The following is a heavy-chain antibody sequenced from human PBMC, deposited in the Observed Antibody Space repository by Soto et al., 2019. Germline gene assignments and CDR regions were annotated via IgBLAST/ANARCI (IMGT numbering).Heavy chain of an antibody. D-gene: IGHD6-13*01. Sequence: QVQLVESGGGLVKPGGSLRLSCAASGFNFNDFYMSWIRQAPGKGLEWVSYISTSSGYTNYADSVKGRFTISRDNAKKSLYLQMNSLRVEDTAIYYCARDRQIGVPKTAATGGNDDSWGQGTLVTVSS. CDR3: ARDRQIGVPKTAATGGNDDS. CDR2: ISTSSGYT. CDR1: GFNFNDFY. V-gene: IGHV3-11*05. J-gene: IGHJ4*02.